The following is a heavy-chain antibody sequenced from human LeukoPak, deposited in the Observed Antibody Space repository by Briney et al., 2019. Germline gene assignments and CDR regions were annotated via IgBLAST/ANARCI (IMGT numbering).Heavy chain of an antibody. CDR1: GFTFSSYG. D-gene: IGHD6-19*01. CDR3: AKESSGWYGGDY. J-gene: IGHJ4*02. V-gene: IGHV3-30*18. CDR2: ISYDGSNK. Sequence: GGSLRLSCAASGFTFSSYGMHWVRQAPGKGLEWVAVISYDGSNKYYADSVKGRFTISRDNSKNTLYLQMNSLRAEDTAVYYCAKESSGWYGGDYWGQGTLVTVSS.